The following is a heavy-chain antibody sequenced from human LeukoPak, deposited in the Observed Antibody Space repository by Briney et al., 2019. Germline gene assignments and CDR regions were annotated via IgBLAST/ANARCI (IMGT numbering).Heavy chain of an antibody. Sequence: SEALSLTCTVSGGSISSSSYYWGWIRQPPGKGLEWIGSIYYSGSTYYNPSLKSRVTISVDTSKNQFSLKLSSVTAADTAVYYCARHSGTDSSGYYRKYNWFDPWGQGTLVTVSS. V-gene: IGHV4-39*01. J-gene: IGHJ5*02. CDR1: GGSISSSSYY. CDR2: IYYSGST. CDR3: ARHSGTDSSGYYRKYNWFDP. D-gene: IGHD3-22*01.